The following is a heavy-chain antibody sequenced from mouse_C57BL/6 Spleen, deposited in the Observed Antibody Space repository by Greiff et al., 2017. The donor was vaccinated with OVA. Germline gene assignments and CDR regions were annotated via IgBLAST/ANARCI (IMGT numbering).Heavy chain of an antibody. D-gene: IGHD1-1*01. CDR2: ISSGGDYI. J-gene: IGHJ1*03. CDR3: TRDRRDYYGQDGDFDV. Sequence: EVKLVASGEGLVKPGGSLKLSCAASGFTFSSYAMSWVRQTPEKRLEWVAYISSGGDYIYYADTVKGRFTISRDNARNTLYLQMSSLKSEDTAMYYCTRDRRDYYGQDGDFDVWGTGTTVTVSS. CDR1: GFTFSSYA. V-gene: IGHV5-9-1*02.